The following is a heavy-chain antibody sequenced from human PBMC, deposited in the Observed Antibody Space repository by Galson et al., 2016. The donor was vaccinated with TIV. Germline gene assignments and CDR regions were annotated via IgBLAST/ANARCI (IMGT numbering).Heavy chain of an antibody. Sequence: SVKVSCKVSGNSLNELVIHWVRQAPGKGLEWMGGFDPEVAKTVYAQKLQDRVTMAADTSTNTDYMELGSLRFEDTAVYYCATVAWFPGLSLDTWGQGTLVTVSS. CDR2: FDPEVAKT. D-gene: IGHD2/OR15-2a*01. J-gene: IGHJ5*02. CDR3: ATVAWFPGLSLDT. CDR1: GNSLNELV. V-gene: IGHV1-24*01.